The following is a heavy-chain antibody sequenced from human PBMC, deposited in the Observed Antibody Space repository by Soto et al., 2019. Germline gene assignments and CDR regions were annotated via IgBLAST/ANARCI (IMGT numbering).Heavy chain of an antibody. V-gene: IGHV3-7*01. CDR1: GFTFSNYW. D-gene: IGHD1-26*01. J-gene: IGHJ4*02. CDR2: IKQDESEK. CDR3: ASMVGATTPFDY. Sequence: EVQLVESGGALVQPGGSLRLSCAASGFTFSNYWMTWVRQAPGKGLEWVANIKQDESEKYYVDSVKGRFTISRDNAKNSLYLQMNSLRAEDTAVYYCASMVGATTPFDYWGQGTLVTVSS.